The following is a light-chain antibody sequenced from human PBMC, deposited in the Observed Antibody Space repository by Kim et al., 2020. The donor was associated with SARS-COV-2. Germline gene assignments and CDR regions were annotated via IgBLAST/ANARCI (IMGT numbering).Light chain of an antibody. CDR2: DVS. V-gene: IGLV2-14*03. CDR1: SSDVGGYNY. Sequence: GQSNTISCTGTSSDVGGYNYVSWYQQHPGKAPKLMIYDVSNRPSGVSNRFSGSKSGNTASLTISGLQAEDEADYYCSSYTSSSTRVFGTGTKVTVL. CDR3: SSYTSSSTRV. J-gene: IGLJ1*01.